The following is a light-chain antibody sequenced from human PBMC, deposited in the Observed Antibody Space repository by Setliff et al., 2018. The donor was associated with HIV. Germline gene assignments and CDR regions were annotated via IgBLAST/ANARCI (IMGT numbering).Light chain of an antibody. Sequence: QSVLTQPRSVSGSPGQSVTIPCTGTSSDVGSYNYVSWYQQHPGKAPKLMIYDVTKRPSGVPGRFSGSKSGNTASLTISGLQAEDEADYYCCSYAGSYTPVIFGGGTK. CDR1: SSDVGSYNY. CDR3: CSYAGSYTPVI. CDR2: DVT. V-gene: IGLV2-11*01. J-gene: IGLJ2*01.